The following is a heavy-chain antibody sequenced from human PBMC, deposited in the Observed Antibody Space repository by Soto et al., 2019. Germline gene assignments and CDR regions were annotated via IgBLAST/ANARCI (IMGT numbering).Heavy chain of an antibody. CDR3: ASHRSWLQSDFDY. D-gene: IGHD5-12*01. CDR2: IYYSGST. CDR1: GGSISSSSYY. J-gene: IGHJ4*02. V-gene: IGHV4-39*01. Sequence: PSETLSLTCTVSGGSISSSSYYWGWIRQPPGKGLEWIGSIYYSGSTYYNPSLKSRVTISVDTSKNQFSLKLSSVTAADTAVYYCASHRSWLQSDFDYWGQGTLVTVS.